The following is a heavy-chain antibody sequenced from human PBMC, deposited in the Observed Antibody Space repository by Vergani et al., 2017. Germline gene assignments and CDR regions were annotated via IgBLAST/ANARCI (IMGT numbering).Heavy chain of an antibody. CDR1: GYTFTSYY. Sequence: QVQLVQSGAEVKKPGASVKVSCKASGYTFTSYYMHWVRQAPGQGLEWMGIINPSGGSTSYAQKFQGRVTMTRDTSTSTVYMELSSLRSEDTAVYYCASHLGHYYDSSGTPAGYFDYWGQGTLVTVSS. V-gene: IGHV1-46*01. CDR2: INPSGGST. D-gene: IGHD3-22*01. J-gene: IGHJ4*02. CDR3: ASHLGHYYDSSGTPAGYFDY.